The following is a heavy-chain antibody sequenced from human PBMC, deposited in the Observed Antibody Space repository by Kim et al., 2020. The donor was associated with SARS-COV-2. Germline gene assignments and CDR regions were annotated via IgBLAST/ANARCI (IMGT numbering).Heavy chain of an antibody. CDR1: GGSISSSSYY. V-gene: IGHV4-39*01. D-gene: IGHD1-26*01. CDR2: IYYSGST. CDR3: ARLLVGATRGRFDY. Sequence: SETLSLTCTVSGGSISSSSYYWGWIRQPPGKGLEWIGSIYYSGSTYYNPSLKSRVTISVDTSKNQFSLKLSSVTAADTAVYYCARLLVGATRGRFDYWGQGTLVTVSS. J-gene: IGHJ4*02.